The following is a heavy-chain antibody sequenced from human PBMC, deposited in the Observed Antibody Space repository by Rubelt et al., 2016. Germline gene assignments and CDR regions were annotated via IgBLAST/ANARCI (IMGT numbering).Heavy chain of an antibody. J-gene: IGHJ3*02. V-gene: IGHV3-48*01. Sequence: EVQLVESGGGLVQPGGSLRLSCAASGFTFSDYAMNWVRQSPGKGLEWVAYITGGSTTKYYADSVRGRFTISRDNSKSTLSLQMNTLRAEDTAVYYCAKVLVGTLLGAFDIWGQGTMVTVSS. CDR2: ITGGSTTK. D-gene: IGHD1-26*01. CDR3: AKVLVGTLLGAFDI. CDR1: GFTFSDYA.